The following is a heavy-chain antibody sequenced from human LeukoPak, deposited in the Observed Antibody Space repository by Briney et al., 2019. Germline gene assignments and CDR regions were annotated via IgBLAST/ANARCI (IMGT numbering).Heavy chain of an antibody. CDR2: IHYSGST. CDR1: GGSISSYY. D-gene: IGHD3-9*01. J-gene: IGHJ6*03. V-gene: IGHV4-59*01. CDR3: ARGVGALLRYFDWLSPYYMDV. Sequence: KPSETLSLTCTVSGGSISSYYWSWIRQPPGKGLEWIGYIHYSGSTNYNPSLRSRVTMSVDTSKNQFSLKLSSVTAADTAVYYCARGVGALLRYFDWLSPYYMDVWDKGTTVTVSS.